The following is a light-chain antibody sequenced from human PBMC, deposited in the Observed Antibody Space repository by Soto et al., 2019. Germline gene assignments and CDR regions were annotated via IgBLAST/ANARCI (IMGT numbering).Light chain of an antibody. J-gene: IGKJ3*01. CDR1: QSLLHSNGYNY. Sequence: DIVMTQSPVSLPVTPGEPASISCRSSQSLLHSNGYNYLDWYLQKPGQSPQLLIYLGSNRATGIPGRFSGSGSGTDFTLTISSLEPEDFAVYYCQQRSSWPATFGPGTKVDI. CDR2: LGS. V-gene: IGKV2-28*01. CDR3: QQRSSWPAT.